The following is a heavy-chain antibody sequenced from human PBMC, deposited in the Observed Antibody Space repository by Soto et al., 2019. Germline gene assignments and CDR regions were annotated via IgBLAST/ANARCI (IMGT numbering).Heavy chain of an antibody. J-gene: IGHJ4*02. D-gene: IGHD1-26*01. CDR2: ISYDGSNK. V-gene: IGHV3-30-3*01. CDR3: AREGVRATLPDN. Sequence: SLRLSCAASGFTFSSYAMHWVRQAPGKGLEWVAVISYDGSNKYYADSVKGRFTISRDNSKNTLYLQMNSLRAEDTAVYDCAREGVRATLPDNWGQGTLVTVSS. CDR1: GFTFSSYA.